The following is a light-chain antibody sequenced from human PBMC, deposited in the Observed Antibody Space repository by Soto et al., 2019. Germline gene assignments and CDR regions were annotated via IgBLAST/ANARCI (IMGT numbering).Light chain of an antibody. J-gene: IGKJ1*01. CDR1: QSVSRY. Sequence: EIVLTQSPGTLSLSPGERATLSCRASQSVSRYLAWYQQKPGQAPRLLIYDASTRATGISARFSGSGSGTDFTLTISSLEPDDFAMYYCQPRSNWPVTFGQGNKVDIK. V-gene: IGKV3-11*01. CDR2: DAS. CDR3: QPRSNWPVT.